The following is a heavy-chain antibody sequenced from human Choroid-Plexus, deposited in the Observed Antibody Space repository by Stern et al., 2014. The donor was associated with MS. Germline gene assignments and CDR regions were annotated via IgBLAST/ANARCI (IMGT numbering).Heavy chain of an antibody. Sequence: VQLVESGGGVVQPGRPLRLSCAASGFTFGSCAMHWVRQAPGKGLEWVAGVSYDGSNKDYAESGKGRFTVSRDNSQNTLYMQMSSLKAEDTAVYYCAKDRQSLTSFFDHWGQGSLVTVSS. CDR2: VSYDGSNK. CDR1: GFTFGSCA. D-gene: IGHD3-9*01. CDR3: AKDRQSLTSFFDH. J-gene: IGHJ5*02. V-gene: IGHV3-30*18.